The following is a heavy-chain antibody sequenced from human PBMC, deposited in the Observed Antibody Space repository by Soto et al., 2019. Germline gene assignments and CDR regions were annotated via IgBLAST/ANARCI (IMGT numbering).Heavy chain of an antibody. J-gene: IGHJ5*02. CDR1: GGPVSSGDYY. Sequence: SETLSLTCTVSGGPVSSGDYYRSWIRQPPGKGLEWIGYIYYSGNTNYNPSLKSRVIISVDTSKNLFSLKLTSVTAADTAVYYCARIPVDTSMIYWLDPWGQGTPVTVSS. V-gene: IGHV4-61*08. CDR3: ARIPVDTSMIYWLDP. D-gene: IGHD5-18*01. CDR2: IYYSGNT.